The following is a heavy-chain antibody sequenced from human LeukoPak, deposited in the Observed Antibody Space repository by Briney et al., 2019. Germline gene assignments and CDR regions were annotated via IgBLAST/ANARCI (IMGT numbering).Heavy chain of an antibody. D-gene: IGHD6-6*01. J-gene: IGHJ4*02. CDR2: IYNSGRT. CDR3: ARDPQLGPFDY. CDR1: GRSISSYY. V-gene: IGHV4-4*07. Sequence: PAETLSLTCTVTGRSISSYYWSWIREPAGKGLEWIGSIYNSGRTNYNPSLESRVTMSVETSKKQFSLKLSSVPAADTAVYYGARDPQLGPFDYWGEGTLVTVSS.